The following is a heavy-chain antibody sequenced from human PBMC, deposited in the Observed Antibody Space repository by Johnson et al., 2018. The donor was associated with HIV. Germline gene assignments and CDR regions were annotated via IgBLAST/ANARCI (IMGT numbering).Heavy chain of an antibody. J-gene: IGHJ3*02. CDR3: AKEVGGLVNNAFDI. Sequence: VQLVESGGGVVQPGGSLRLSCAASGFTFSSYWMSWVRQAPGKGLEWVSGINWNGGSTGYADSVKGRFTIARDNAKNSLYLQMNSLRAEDTAVYYCAKEVGGLVNNAFDIWGQGTMVTVSS. CDR2: INWNGGST. CDR1: GFTFSSYW. V-gene: IGHV3-20*04. D-gene: IGHD3-9*01.